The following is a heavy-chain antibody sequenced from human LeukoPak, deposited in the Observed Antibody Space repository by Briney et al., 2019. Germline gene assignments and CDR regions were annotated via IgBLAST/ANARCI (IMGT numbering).Heavy chain of an antibody. CDR1: GFTFSAYY. Sequence: PGGSLRLSCAASGFTFSAYYMSWIRQAPGKGLEWVSHISQSGSIIYYADSVKGRFTISRDNAGNSLYLQMNSLRAEDTALYYCARGLTYLQFNFWGQGTLVTVSS. J-gene: IGHJ4*02. V-gene: IGHV3-11*01. CDR2: ISQSGSII. CDR3: ARGLTYLQFNF. D-gene: IGHD1-20*01.